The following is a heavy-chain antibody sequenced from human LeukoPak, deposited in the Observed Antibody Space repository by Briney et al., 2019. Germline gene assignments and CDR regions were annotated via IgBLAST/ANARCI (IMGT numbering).Heavy chain of an antibody. V-gene: IGHV4-61*10. CDR3: ARVPFSHYYYMDV. CDR2: INHSGST. Sequence: SETLSLTCTVSGGSISSGSYYWSWIRQPAGKGLEWIGEINHSGSTNYNPSLKSRVTISVDTSKSQFSLKLSSVTAADTAVYYCARVPFSHYYYMDVWGKGTTVTVSS. D-gene: IGHD2/OR15-2a*01. J-gene: IGHJ6*03. CDR1: GGSISSGSYY.